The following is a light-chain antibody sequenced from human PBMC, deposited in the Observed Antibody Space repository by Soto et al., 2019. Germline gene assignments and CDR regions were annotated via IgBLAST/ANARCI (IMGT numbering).Light chain of an antibody. Sequence: DIQMTPSPSTLSESVGDTVTITCRASQSVSLWLAWYQQKPGKAPNLLIYGVSTLRRGVPSRFAGSGSGTDFALTISSLQPEDFGTYYCQQYHSFSGSAFGQGTKV. V-gene: IGKV1-5*01. J-gene: IGKJ1*01. CDR3: QQYHSFSGSA. CDR1: QSVSLW. CDR2: GVS.